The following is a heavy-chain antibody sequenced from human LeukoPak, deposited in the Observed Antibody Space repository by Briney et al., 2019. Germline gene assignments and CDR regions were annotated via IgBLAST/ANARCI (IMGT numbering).Heavy chain of an antibody. Sequence: PGGSLRLSCAASGFTFSSYSMNWVRQAPGKGLEWVSSISSSSSYIYYADSVKGRFTISRDNAKNSLYLQMNSLRAEDTGVYYCARDRGGATFSILDYWGQGTLVTVSS. CDR2: ISSSSSYI. CDR1: GFTFSSYS. J-gene: IGHJ4*02. V-gene: IGHV3-21*01. CDR3: ARDRGGATFSILDY. D-gene: IGHD1-26*01.